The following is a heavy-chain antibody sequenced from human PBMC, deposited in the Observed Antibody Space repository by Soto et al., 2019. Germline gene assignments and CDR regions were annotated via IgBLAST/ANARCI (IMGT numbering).Heavy chain of an antibody. CDR2: INGRSNYV. CDR3: AREDGVVGSSSAFDH. J-gene: IGHJ4*02. D-gene: IGHD1-26*01. CDR1: GFTFSDYY. V-gene: IGHV3-11*06. Sequence: GGSLRLSCAASGFTFSDYYMSWIRQAPGKGLEWVSYINGRSNYVYYADSVKGRFTISRDNAKNSLYLQMNRLRAEDTAIYYCAREDGVVGSSSAFDHWGLGTLVTVS.